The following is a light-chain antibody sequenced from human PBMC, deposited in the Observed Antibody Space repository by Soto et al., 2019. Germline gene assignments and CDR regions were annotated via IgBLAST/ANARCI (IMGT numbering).Light chain of an antibody. V-gene: IGKV1-39*01. CDR3: QQGYSTPVT. Sequence: DIQMTQSPSTLSPSVGYRVTLTCRASQSISRHLNWYQQKPGRAPRLLIYGASNLQSGVPSRFSGSGSGTDFTLTISSLLPEDFATYYCQQGYSTPVTFGQGTRLEIK. J-gene: IGKJ5*01. CDR1: QSISRH. CDR2: GAS.